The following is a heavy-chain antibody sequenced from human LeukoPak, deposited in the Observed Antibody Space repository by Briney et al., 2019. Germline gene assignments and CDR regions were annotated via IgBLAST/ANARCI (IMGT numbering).Heavy chain of an antibody. D-gene: IGHD3-22*01. CDR2: ISSSSSYI. CDR3: ARGTRPRYYYDSSGYYRY. Sequence: GGSLRLSCAASGFTFSSYSMNWVRQAPGKGLEWVSSISSSSSYIYYADSVKGRFTISRDNAKNSLYLQMNSLRAEDTAVYYCARGTRPRYYYDSSGYYRYWGQGTLVTVSS. V-gene: IGHV3-21*01. CDR1: GFTFSSYS. J-gene: IGHJ4*02.